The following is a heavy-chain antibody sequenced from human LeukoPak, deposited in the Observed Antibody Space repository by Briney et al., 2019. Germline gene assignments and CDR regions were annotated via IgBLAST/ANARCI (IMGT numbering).Heavy chain of an antibody. CDR3: ATDHYDSSSYRPKKFAFDI. D-gene: IGHD3-22*01. V-gene: IGHV1-8*01. CDR2: MNPNSGNT. J-gene: IGHJ3*02. Sequence: ASVKVSCKASGYTFTSYDINWVRQATGQGLEWMGWMNPNSGNTGYAQKFQGRVTMTEDTSTDTAYMELSSLRSEDTAVYYCATDHYDSSSYRPKKFAFDIWGQGTMVTVSS. CDR1: GYTFTSYD.